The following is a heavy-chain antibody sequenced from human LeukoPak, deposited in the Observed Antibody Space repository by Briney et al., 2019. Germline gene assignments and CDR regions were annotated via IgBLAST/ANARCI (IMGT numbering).Heavy chain of an antibody. J-gene: IGHJ4*02. CDR2: ISGSGAST. CDR1: GFTFSSYA. D-gene: IGHD6-19*01. Sequence: GGSLRLSCAASGFTFSSYAKRWVRQAPGKGLEWVSAISGSGASTYYADSVKGRFTISRDNSKNTLYLQMNSLRAEDTAVYYCAKVAGGWYYLSWDYWGQGTLVTVSS. CDR3: AKVAGGWYYLSWDY. V-gene: IGHV3-23*01.